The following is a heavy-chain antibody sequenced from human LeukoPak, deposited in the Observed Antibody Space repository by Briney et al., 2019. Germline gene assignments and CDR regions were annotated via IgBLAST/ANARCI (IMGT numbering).Heavy chain of an antibody. CDR2: ITASGGNT. J-gene: IGHJ4*02. Sequence: PGGSLRLSCAASGFTFSSYSMNWVRQAPGKGLEWVSAITASGGNTYYADSVKSRFTISRDNSKNTLYLQVNSVRAEDTAVYYCAKGNGYSYGRYYFDYWGQGTLVTVSS. D-gene: IGHD5-18*01. CDR3: AKGNGYSYGRYYFDY. CDR1: GFTFSSYS. V-gene: IGHV3-23*01.